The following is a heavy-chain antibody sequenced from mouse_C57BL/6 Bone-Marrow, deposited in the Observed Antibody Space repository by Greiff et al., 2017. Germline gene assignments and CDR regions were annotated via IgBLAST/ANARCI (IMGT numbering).Heavy chain of an antibody. D-gene: IGHD2-3*01. CDR3: ARGGWFKAFDY. CDR1: GYTFTSYW. V-gene: IGHV1-7*01. CDR2: INPSSGYT. Sequence: VQLQQSGAELAKPGASVKLSCTASGYTFTSYWMHWVKQRPGQGLEWIGYINPSSGYTKYTHKFKDKVTLTADKSSSTVFLQLTSLTYEDSAVYYCARGGWFKAFDYWGQGTSLTVSS. J-gene: IGHJ2*02.